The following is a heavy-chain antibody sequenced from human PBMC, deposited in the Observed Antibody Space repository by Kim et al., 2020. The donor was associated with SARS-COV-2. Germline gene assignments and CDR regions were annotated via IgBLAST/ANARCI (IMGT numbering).Heavy chain of an antibody. CDR3: ARGRRGVIIVGYYYYMDV. J-gene: IGHJ6*03. V-gene: IGHV1-8*01. CDR1: GYTFTSYD. CDR2: MNPNSGNT. Sequence: ASVKVSCKASGYTFTSYDINWVRQATGQGLEWMGWMNPNSGNTGYAQKFQGRVTMTRNTSISTAYMELSILRSEDTAVYYCARGRRGVIIVGYYYYMDVWGKGTTVTVSS. D-gene: IGHD3-10*01.